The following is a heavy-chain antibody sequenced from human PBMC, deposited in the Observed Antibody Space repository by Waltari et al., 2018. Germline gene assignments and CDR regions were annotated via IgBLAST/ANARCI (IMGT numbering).Heavy chain of an antibody. V-gene: IGHV1-18*01. Sequence: QLMQSGAEVKKPGASVRVSCKASGYTLTSDGIKWVRQAPGRGLEWMGWISGYNGNINYAQSLQGRISMTTDTSTSTAYMELRSLPSDDTAVYYCARDRGPSAVTSFDSWGQGTLVTVSP. CDR1: GYTLTSDG. J-gene: IGHJ4*02. CDR3: ARDRGPSAVTSFDS. D-gene: IGHD4-17*01. CDR2: ISGYNGNI.